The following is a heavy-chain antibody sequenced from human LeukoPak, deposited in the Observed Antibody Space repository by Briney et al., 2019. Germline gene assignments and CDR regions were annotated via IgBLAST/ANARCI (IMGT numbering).Heavy chain of an antibody. D-gene: IGHD5-12*01. CDR2: ISSSSSYI. V-gene: IGHV3-21*01. CDR3: ARDRGPYRGYDPSDY. CDR1: GFTFSSYG. Sequence: GGSLRLSCAASGFTFSSYGMNWVRQAPGKGLEWVSFISSSSSYIYYGDPVKGRFTISRDNAKNSLYLQMNSLRAEDTAVYYCARDRGPYRGYDPSDYWGQGTLVTVSS. J-gene: IGHJ4*02.